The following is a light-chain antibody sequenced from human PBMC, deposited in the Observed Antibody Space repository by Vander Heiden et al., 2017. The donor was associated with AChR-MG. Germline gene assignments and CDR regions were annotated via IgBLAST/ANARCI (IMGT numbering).Light chain of an antibody. Sequence: DIQMTQSPSSLSASVGDRVTITCRASQSISSYLNWYQQKPGKAPKLLIYAASSLQSGVPSRFSGSGSGTDFTLTISSLQPEDFATYYCQQSYSTSPLTFGRGTKVEIK. CDR1: QSISSY. V-gene: IGKV1-39*01. CDR3: QQSYSTSPLT. J-gene: IGKJ4*01. CDR2: AAS.